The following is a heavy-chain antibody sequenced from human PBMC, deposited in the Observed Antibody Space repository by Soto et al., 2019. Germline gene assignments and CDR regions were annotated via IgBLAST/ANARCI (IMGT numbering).Heavy chain of an antibody. CDR2: MNPNSGNT. D-gene: IGHD3-10*01. CDR3: ARGGVFFFAAPTNPFDY. Sequence: QVQLVQSGAEVKKPGASVKVSCKASGYTFTSYDINWVRQATGQGLEWMGWMNPNSGNTGYAQKFQGRATMTRNTYISTAYMELSSLRSEDTAVYYCARGGVFFFAAPTNPFDYWGQGTLVTVSS. CDR1: GYTFTSYD. J-gene: IGHJ4*02. V-gene: IGHV1-8*01.